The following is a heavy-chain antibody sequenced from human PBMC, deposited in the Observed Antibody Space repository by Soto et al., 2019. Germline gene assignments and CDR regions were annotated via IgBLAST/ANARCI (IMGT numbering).Heavy chain of an antibody. CDR2: ISGSGGST. V-gene: IGHV3-23*01. D-gene: IGHD1-26*01. CDR3: AKDLLSGGHGYGMDV. Sequence: EVQLLESGGGLVQPGGSLRLSCAASGFTFSSYAMNWGRQAPGKGLEWVSTISGSGGSTYYADSVKGRFTISRDNSKNTLYLQMNSLRAEDTAVYYCAKDLLSGGHGYGMDVWGQGTTVTVSS. J-gene: IGHJ6*02. CDR1: GFTFSSYA.